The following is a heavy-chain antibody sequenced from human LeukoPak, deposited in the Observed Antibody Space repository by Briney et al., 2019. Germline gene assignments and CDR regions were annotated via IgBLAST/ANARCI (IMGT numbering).Heavy chain of an antibody. CDR2: IYYSGSA. D-gene: IGHD1-26*01. CDR3: ARHRVGALY. J-gene: IGHJ4*01. V-gene: IGHV4-59*01. CDR1: GGSISSYY. Sequence: SETLSLTCTVSGGSISSYYWSWIRQPPGKGLEWIGRIYYSGSANYNPSLKSRVTISVESSKNQFSLRLSSVTTADTAVYYCARHRVGALYWGQGTLVTVSS.